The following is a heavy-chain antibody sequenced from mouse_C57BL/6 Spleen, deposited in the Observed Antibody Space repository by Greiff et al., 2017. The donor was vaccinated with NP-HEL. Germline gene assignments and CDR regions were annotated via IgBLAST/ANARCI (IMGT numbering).Heavy chain of an antibody. D-gene: IGHD1-1*01. CDR1: GFTFSSYG. Sequence: EVQGVESGGDLVKPGGSLKLSCAASGFTFSSYGMSWVRQTPDKRLEWVATISSGGSYTYYPDSVKGRFTISRDNAKNTLYLQMSSLKSEDTAMYYCARQRVITTVDFDVWGTGTTVTVSS. CDR3: ARQRVITTVDFDV. V-gene: IGHV5-6*01. CDR2: ISSGGSYT. J-gene: IGHJ1*03.